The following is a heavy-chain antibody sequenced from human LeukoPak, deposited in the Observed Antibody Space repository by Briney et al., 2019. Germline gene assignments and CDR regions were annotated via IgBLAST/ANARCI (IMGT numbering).Heavy chain of an antibody. D-gene: IGHD3-3*01. V-gene: IGHV3-23*01. Sequence: GGSLRLSCAASGFMFSNSDMGWVRQAPGRGLEWVSTISRTGFSTFYADSVKGRFTISRDNSQNSLYLQMNSLRAEDTAVYYCAKDLDFWAGYYFDYWGQGTLVTVFS. CDR1: GFMFSNSD. CDR2: ISRTGFST. CDR3: AKDLDFWAGYYFDY. J-gene: IGHJ4*02.